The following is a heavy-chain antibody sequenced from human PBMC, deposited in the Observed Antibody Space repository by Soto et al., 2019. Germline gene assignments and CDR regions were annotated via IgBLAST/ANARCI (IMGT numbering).Heavy chain of an antibody. J-gene: IGHJ4*02. V-gene: IGHV1-69*12. CDR3: VRVVAIPGYPDN. CDR2: IVPIVDTS. CDR1: GGTFSSYA. Sequence: QVQLVQSGAEVRQPASSVKVSCKTSGGTFSSYAISWVRQAPGQGLELMGGIVPIVDTSTYAQKFQGRVTITADESTSTVYMELSSLRSDDTAVYYCVRVVAIPGYPDNWGQGTLVTVSS. D-gene: IGHD5-12*01.